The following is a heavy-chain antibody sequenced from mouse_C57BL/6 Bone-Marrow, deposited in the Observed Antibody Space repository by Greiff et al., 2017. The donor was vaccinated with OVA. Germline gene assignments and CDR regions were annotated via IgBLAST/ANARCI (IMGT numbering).Heavy chain of an antibody. CDR2: ISYDGSN. CDR3: AREEGEWFAY. V-gene: IGHV3-6*01. J-gene: IGHJ3*01. CDR1: GYSITSGYY. Sequence: EVQLVESGPGLVKPSQSLSLTCSVPGYSITSGYYWNWIRQFPGNKLEWMGYISYDGSNNYNPSLKNRISITRDTSKNQFFLKLNSVTTEDTATYYCAREEGEWFAYWGQGTLVTVSA.